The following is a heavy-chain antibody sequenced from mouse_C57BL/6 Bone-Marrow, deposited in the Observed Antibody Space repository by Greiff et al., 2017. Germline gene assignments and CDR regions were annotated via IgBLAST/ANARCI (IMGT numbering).Heavy chain of an antibody. J-gene: IGHJ3*01. Sequence: QVQLQQSGAELARPGASVKLSCKASGYTFTSYGISWVKQRTGKGLEWIGEIYPRSGSTYYNEKFKGKATLTADKSSSTAYMELRSLTSEDSAVYVCAGSASCSNYFAWFAYWGQGTLVTVSA. CDR2: IYPRSGST. CDR1: GYTFTSYG. V-gene: IGHV1-81*01. D-gene: IGHD2-5*01. CDR3: AGSASCSNYFAWFAY.